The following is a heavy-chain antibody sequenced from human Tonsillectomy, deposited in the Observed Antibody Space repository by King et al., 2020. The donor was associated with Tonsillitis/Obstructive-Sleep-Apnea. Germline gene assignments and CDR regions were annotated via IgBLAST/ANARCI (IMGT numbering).Heavy chain of an antibody. Sequence: QLQESGPGLVKPSETLSLTCTVSGGSISSSSYYWGWIRQPPGKGLEWIGSIYYSGSTYYNPSLKSRVTIFVVTSKNQFSLKLSSVTSADTAMNYCAKHEEYTNSPPFADWGQGTLVTVAS. CDR2: IYYSGST. V-gene: IGHV4-39*01. CDR1: GGSISSSSYY. CDR3: AKHEEYTNSPPFAD. J-gene: IGHJ4*02. D-gene: IGHD2-2*02.